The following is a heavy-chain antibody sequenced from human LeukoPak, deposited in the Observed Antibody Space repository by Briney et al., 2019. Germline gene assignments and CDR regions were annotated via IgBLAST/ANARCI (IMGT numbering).Heavy chain of an antibody. D-gene: IGHD6-19*01. CDR3: ASTQYSSGWSWFDN. V-gene: IGHV4-59*08. J-gene: IGHJ4*02. CDR1: GGSIRSYY. Sequence: SETLSLTCTVSGGSIRSYYWSWIRQPAGKGLEWIGYIYYSGSTNYNPSLKSRVTISVDTSKNHFSLKLSSVTAADTAVYYCASTQYSSGWSWFDNWGQGTLVTVSS. CDR2: IYYSGST.